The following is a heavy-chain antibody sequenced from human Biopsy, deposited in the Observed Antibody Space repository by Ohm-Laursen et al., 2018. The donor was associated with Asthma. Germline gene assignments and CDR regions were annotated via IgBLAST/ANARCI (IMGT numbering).Heavy chain of an antibody. J-gene: IGHJ4*02. CDR3: ARMISYYNEMSDPFFDY. CDR2: INTNTGTP. CDR1: GYTVTRYV. V-gene: IGHV7-4-1*02. D-gene: IGHD3-22*01. Sequence: GASWKVSCKASGYTVTRYVLNWVRQAPGQGLEGMGGINTNTGTPTYAQGFTGRFVLSLGTSVNTAHLQISILKAEDAAVYFCARMISYYNEMSDPFFDYWGQGTLVTVSS.